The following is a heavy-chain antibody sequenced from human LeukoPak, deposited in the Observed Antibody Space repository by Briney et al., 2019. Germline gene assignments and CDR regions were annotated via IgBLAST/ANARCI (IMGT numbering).Heavy chain of an antibody. D-gene: IGHD1-7*01. CDR1: GHTFTSYA. CDR3: AREHLSGTTAYYMDV. Sequence: ASVKVSCKASGHTFTSYAMHWVRQAPGQRLEWMGWINAGNGNTKYSQKFQGRVTMTRDTSISTAYMELSRLRSDDTAVYYCAREHLSGTTAYYMDVWGKGTTVTVSS. CDR2: INAGNGNT. J-gene: IGHJ6*03. V-gene: IGHV1-3*01.